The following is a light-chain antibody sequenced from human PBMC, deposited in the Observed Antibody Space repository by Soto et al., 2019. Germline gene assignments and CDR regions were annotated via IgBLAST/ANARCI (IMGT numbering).Light chain of an antibody. Sequence: EIWMTQSPATLSVSPGERATLSCWASQSVSSNLAWYQQKPGQAPRLLIYGASTRATGIPARLSGSGYGTELTITISSMQYEDFEVYYCQQYNNWPITFGQGTRLEIK. V-gene: IGKV3-15*01. CDR1: QSVSSN. CDR3: QQYNNWPIT. CDR2: GAS. J-gene: IGKJ5*01.